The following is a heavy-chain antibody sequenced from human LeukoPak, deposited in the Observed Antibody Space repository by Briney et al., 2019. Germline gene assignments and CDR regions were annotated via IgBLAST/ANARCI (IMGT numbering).Heavy chain of an antibody. Sequence: GGSLRLSCVASGFTFSNYHMNWVRQAPGKGLEWVSYISSGGSTIYYADSVRGRFTISRDNAKNSLYLQMNSLRAEDTAVYYCARKVGAYFDYWGQGTLVTVSS. D-gene: IGHD1-26*01. V-gene: IGHV3-48*03. CDR2: ISSGGSTI. CDR3: ARKVGAYFDY. J-gene: IGHJ4*02. CDR1: GFTFSNYH.